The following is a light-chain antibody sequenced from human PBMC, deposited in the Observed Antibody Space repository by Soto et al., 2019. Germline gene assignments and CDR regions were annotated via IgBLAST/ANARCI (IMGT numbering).Light chain of an antibody. CDR2: DAS. J-gene: IGKJ5*01. CDR3: QQYNNWPPIT. CDR1: QSVSSY. V-gene: IGKV3-11*01. Sequence: EIVLTQSPATLALSPGERATLACRPSQSVSSYLAWYQQKPGQAPRLLIYDASNRATGIPARFSGSGSGTEFTLTISSLQSEDFAVYYCQQYNNWPPITFGQGTRREIK.